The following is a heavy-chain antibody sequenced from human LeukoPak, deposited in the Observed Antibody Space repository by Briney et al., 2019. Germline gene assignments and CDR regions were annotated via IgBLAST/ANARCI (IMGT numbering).Heavy chain of an antibody. CDR2: IYYSGST. Sequence: SETLSLTCTVSGGSISSSSYYWGWIRQPPGKGLEWIGSIYYSGSTYYNPFLKSRVTISVDTSKNQFSLKLSSVTAADTAVYYCARQDTSWSGYYTGYYYYYMDVWGKGTTVTVSS. V-gene: IGHV4-39*01. J-gene: IGHJ6*03. CDR3: ARQDTSWSGYYTGYYYYYMDV. D-gene: IGHD3-3*01. CDR1: GGSISSSSYY.